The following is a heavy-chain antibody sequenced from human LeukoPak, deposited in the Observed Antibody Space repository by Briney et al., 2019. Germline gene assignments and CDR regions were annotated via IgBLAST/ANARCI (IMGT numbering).Heavy chain of an antibody. V-gene: IGHV4-59*01. J-gene: IGHJ4*02. Sequence: SETLSLTCTVSGGSISSYYWSWIRQPPGKGLEWIGNICDRGSTKYNPSLKSRVTISVDTSKNQFSLRLSSVTAADTAVYYCARGRTFDNWGQGTLSPSPQ. CDR2: ICDRGST. CDR3: ARGRTFDN. CDR1: GGSISSYY.